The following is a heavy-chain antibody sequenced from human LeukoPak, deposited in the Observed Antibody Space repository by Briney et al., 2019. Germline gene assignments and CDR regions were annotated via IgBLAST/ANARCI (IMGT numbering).Heavy chain of an antibody. J-gene: IGHJ4*02. D-gene: IGHD6-6*01. CDR1: GFTFSDYY. CDR3: ARQSSSDSRDY. Sequence: GGSLRLSCAASGFTFSDYYMSWIRQAPGEGVGWVSYISSSGSTIYYADSVKGRFTISRHNPKISLYLQMNSLRAEDTAVYYCARQSSSDSRDYWGQGTLVTVSS. CDR2: ISSSGSTI. V-gene: IGHV3-11*01.